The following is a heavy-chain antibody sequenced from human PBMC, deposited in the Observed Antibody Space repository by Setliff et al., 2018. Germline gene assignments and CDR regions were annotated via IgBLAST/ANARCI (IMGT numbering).Heavy chain of an antibody. V-gene: IGHV1-69*10. Sequence: SVKVSCKSSGGTFSSYAISWVRQAPGQGLEWMGGIIPILGIANYAQKFQGRVTITADESTSTAYMELSSLRSEDTAVYYCARDSRGEEDTAFNWFDPWGQGTLVTVSS. D-gene: IGHD5-18*01. CDR3: ARDSRGEEDTAFNWFDP. J-gene: IGHJ5*02. CDR2: IIPILGIA. CDR1: GGTFSSYA.